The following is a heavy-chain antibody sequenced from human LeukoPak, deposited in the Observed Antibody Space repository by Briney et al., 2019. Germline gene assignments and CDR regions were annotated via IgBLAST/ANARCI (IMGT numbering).Heavy chain of an antibody. V-gene: IGHV3-66*01. CDR3: ASFGLWFGELSGNY. J-gene: IGHJ4*02. CDR2: IYSGGST. D-gene: IGHD3-10*01. CDR1: GFTVSSNY. Sequence: GGSLRLSCAASGFTVSSNYMSWVRQAPGKGLEWVSVIYSGGSTYYADSVKGRFTISRDNSKNTLYLQMNSLRAEDTAVYCCASFGLWFGELSGNYWGQGTLVTVSS.